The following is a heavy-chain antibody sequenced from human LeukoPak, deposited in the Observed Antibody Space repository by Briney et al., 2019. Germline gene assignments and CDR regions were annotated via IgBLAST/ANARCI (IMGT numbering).Heavy chain of an antibody. CDR1: GGSISSGGYY. J-gene: IGHJ4*02. CDR2: IYHSGST. Sequence: SETLSLTCTVSGGSISSGGYYWSWIRQPPGKGLEWIGYIYHSGSTYYNPSLKSRVTISVDRSKNQFSLKLSSVTAADTAVYYCARDLPRGLAYCGGDCYSGTDYWGQGTLVTVSS. V-gene: IGHV4-30-2*01. CDR3: ARDLPRGLAYCGGDCYSGTDY. D-gene: IGHD2-21*02.